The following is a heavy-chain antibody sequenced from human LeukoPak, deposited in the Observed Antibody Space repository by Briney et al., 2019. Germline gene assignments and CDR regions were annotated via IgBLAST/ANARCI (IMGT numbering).Heavy chain of an antibody. V-gene: IGHV3-7*01. D-gene: IGHD1-26*01. Sequence: GGSLRLSCAASGFTFSGFWMSWVRQAPGKGLEWVANIKQDGSEKYYVDSVKGRFTISRDNAKNSLYLQMNSLRAEDTAVYYCARSPGSWYYFYYGMDVWGQGTTVTVSS. CDR3: ARSPGSWYYFYYGMDV. CDR2: IKQDGSEK. CDR1: GFTFSGFW. J-gene: IGHJ6*02.